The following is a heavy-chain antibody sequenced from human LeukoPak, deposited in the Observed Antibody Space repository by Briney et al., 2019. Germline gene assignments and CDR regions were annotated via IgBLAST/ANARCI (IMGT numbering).Heavy chain of an antibody. CDR2: VYYSGGT. Sequence: SETLSLNCTVSGGSISGYYWSWIRQPPGKGLEWIGYVYYSGGTNYNPSLRSRVTISLDTSKNQFSLKLSSVTAADTAVYYCATDPKPSGRIFNIWGQGTMVTVSS. CDR3: ATDPKPSGRIFNI. D-gene: IGHD1-26*01. CDR1: GGSISGYY. V-gene: IGHV4-59*01. J-gene: IGHJ3*02.